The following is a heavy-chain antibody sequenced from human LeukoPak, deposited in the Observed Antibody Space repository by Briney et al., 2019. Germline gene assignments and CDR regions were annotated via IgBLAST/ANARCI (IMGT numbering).Heavy chain of an antibody. D-gene: IGHD1-14*01. Sequence: PGRSLRLSCAASGFTFSSYGMRWVRQAPGKGLERVAIIWYDGSNKYYADSVKGRFTISRDNSKNTLDLHMNSLRAEDTGVYYCVREGMLGTGYTYPDWGQGTLVTVSS. V-gene: IGHV3-33*01. CDR2: IWYDGSNK. CDR1: GFTFSSYG. CDR3: VREGMLGTGYTYPD. J-gene: IGHJ4*02.